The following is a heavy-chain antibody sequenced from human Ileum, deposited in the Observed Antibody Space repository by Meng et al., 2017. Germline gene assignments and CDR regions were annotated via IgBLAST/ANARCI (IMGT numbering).Heavy chain of an antibody. CDR1: GFTFSSYS. V-gene: IGHV3-21*01. J-gene: IGHJ4*02. Sequence: EVQLVVSGGGLVKPGGSLRLSCAASGFTFSSYSMNWVRQAPGKGLEWVSFITGTSSYIYYADSVKGRFTISRDNAKNSLYLQMNSLRAEDTAVYFCVLMNTFTHPGEDWGQGTLVTVSS. CDR2: ITGTSSYI. CDR3: VLMNTFTHPGED. D-gene: IGHD3-16*01.